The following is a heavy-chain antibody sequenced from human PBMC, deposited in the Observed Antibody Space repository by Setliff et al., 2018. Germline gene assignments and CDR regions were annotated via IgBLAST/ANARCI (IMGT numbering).Heavy chain of an antibody. Sequence: PGGSLRLSCEASGFTFSSYTMTWVRQAPGEGLEWVSGISARTGLTYYADSVKGRFTMSRDNAKNSLYLQMDSLRVEDTAVYYCIDGSNRAWGVYWGQGTLVTVSS. J-gene: IGHJ4*02. CDR3: IDGSNRAWGVY. D-gene: IGHD4-4*01. V-gene: IGHV3-21*01. CDR1: GFTFSSYT. CDR2: ISARTGLT.